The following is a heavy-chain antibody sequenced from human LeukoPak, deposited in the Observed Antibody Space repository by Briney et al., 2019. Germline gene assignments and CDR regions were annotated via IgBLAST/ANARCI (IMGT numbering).Heavy chain of an antibody. CDR3: ASTSGYGDYDY. D-gene: IGHD4-17*01. Sequence: SETLSLTCAVSGYSISSGYYWGWIRQPPGKGLGWIGSIYHSGSTYYNPSLKSRVTISVDTSKNQFSLKLSSVTAADTAVYYCASTSGYGDYDYWGQGALVTVSS. CDR1: GYSISSGYY. CDR2: IYHSGST. J-gene: IGHJ4*02. V-gene: IGHV4-38-2*01.